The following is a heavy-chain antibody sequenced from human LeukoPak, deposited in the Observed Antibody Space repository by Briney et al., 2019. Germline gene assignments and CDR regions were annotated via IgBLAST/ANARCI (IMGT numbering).Heavy chain of an antibody. CDR3: AKDRRRGFSYGYSRGLDDY. J-gene: IGHJ4*02. D-gene: IGHD5-18*01. CDR1: VFTFSSYA. V-gene: IGHV3-30*04. CDR2: ISYDGNNN. Sequence: GRSLRPSCAASVFTFSSYAMHWVRQAPGKGPEWVAVISYDGNNNYYADFVKGRFTISRDNSKNTLYLQMNSLRVEDTAMYYCAKDRRRGFSYGYSRGLDDYCGQGTLVTVSS.